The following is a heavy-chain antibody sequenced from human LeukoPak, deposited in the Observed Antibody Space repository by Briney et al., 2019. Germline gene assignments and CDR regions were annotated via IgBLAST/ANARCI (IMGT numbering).Heavy chain of an antibody. CDR1: GFSFRNYW. CDR2: TKPDGSAE. V-gene: IGHV3-7*01. CDR3: ARDGGLHTNFDY. Sequence: GGSLRLSCAASGFSFRNYWMGWVRQAPGKGLEWVANTKPDGSAEYYADSVRGRFTAPRDNANNLLYLQMNRLRAEDTAVYYCARDGGLHTNFDYWGQGTLLTVSS. J-gene: IGHJ4*02. D-gene: IGHD2-15*01.